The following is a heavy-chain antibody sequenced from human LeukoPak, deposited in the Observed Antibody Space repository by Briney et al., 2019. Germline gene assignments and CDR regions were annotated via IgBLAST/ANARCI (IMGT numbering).Heavy chain of an antibody. CDR3: ARGASYSSGWNAFDI. D-gene: IGHD6-19*01. CDR1: GFTFSSYS. J-gene: IGHJ3*02. Sequence: GGSLRLSCAASGFTFSSYSMNWVRQAPGKGLEWVSSTSSSSSYIYYADSVKGRFTISRDNAKNSLYLQMNSLRAEDTAVYYCARGASYSSGWNAFDIWGQGTMVTVSS. CDR2: TSSSSSYI. V-gene: IGHV3-21*01.